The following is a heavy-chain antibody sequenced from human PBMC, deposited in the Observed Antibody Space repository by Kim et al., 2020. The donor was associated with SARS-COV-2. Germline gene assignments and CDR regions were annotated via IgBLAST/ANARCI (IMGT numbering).Heavy chain of an antibody. CDR2: RSRT. J-gene: IGHJ4*02. CDR3: SDLGAGY. V-gene: IGHV3-72*01. Sequence: RSRTEYSATVKGRFTISRDDSKNSLYLQMNSLRTGDTAVYSCSDLGAGYWGQGTLVTVSS. D-gene: IGHD3-16*01.